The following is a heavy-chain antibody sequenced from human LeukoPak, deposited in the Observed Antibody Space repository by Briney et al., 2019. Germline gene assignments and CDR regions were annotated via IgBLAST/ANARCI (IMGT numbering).Heavy chain of an antibody. V-gene: IGHV3-9*01. CDR3: AKDYYDSSGYYRLGY. CDR1: GFTFDDYA. Sequence: SLRLSCAASGFTFDDYAMHWVRQAPGKGLEWVSGISWNSGSIGYADSVKGRFTISRDSAKNSLYLQMNSLRAEDTALYYCAKDYYDSSGYYRLGYWGQGTLVTVSS. J-gene: IGHJ4*02. CDR2: ISWNSGSI. D-gene: IGHD3-22*01.